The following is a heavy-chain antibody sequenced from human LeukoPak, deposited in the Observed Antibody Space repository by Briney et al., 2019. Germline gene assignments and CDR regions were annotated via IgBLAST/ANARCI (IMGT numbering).Heavy chain of an antibody. CDR3: ARETSTFLHFDY. CDR1: GYTFTGYY. Sequence: ASVKVSCEASGYTFTGYYMHWVRQAPGQGLEWMGWINPNSGGTNYAQKFQGRVTMTRDTSISTAYMELSRLRSDDTAVYYCARETSTFLHFDYWGQGTLVTVSS. D-gene: IGHD3-16*01. J-gene: IGHJ4*02. CDR2: INPNSGGT. V-gene: IGHV1-2*02.